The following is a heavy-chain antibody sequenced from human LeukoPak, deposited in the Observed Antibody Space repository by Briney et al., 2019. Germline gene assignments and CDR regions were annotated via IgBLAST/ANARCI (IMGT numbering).Heavy chain of an antibody. CDR3: ARGQMAPFDY. J-gene: IGHJ4*02. V-gene: IGHV3-30-3*01. Sequence: GGSLRLSCAASGFTFSSYAMHWVRQAPGKGLEWVAVISYDGDNEYYADSVKGRFTISRDNSKNTLHLQMNSLRAEDTAVYYCARGQMAPFDYWGQGTLVTVFS. CDR1: GFTFSSYA. D-gene: IGHD5-24*01. CDR2: ISYDGDNE.